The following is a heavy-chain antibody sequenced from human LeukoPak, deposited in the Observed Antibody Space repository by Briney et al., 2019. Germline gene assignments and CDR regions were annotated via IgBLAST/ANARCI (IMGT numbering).Heavy chain of an antibody. J-gene: IGHJ4*02. CDR2: IYYGGST. V-gene: IGHV4-59*12. CDR3: ARNGDRHFDY. CDR1: GGSISSYY. Sequence: SETLSLTCTVSGGSISSYYWSWIRQPPGKGLEWIGYIYYGGSTDYNPSLKSRVTISVDTSKNQFSLKLTSVTAADTAVYYCARNGDRHFDYWGQGTLITVSS. D-gene: IGHD4-17*01.